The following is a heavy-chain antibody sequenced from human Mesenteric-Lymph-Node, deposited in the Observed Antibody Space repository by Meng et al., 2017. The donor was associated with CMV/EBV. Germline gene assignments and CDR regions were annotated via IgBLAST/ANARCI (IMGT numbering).Heavy chain of an antibody. V-gene: IGHV4-34*01. Sequence: SETLSLTCAVYGGSFSNYYWTWIRQPPGKGLEWIGEINHSGSTNYNPSPKSRVTISVDTSKNQFSLRLSSVTAADTAVYYCARVPGATFYPSYYFDSWGQGTLVTVSS. CDR2: INHSGST. CDR3: ARVPGATFYPSYYFDS. CDR1: GGSFSNYY. D-gene: IGHD2-2*01. J-gene: IGHJ4*02.